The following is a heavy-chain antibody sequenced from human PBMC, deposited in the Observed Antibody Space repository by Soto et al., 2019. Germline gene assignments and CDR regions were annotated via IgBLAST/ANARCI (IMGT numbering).Heavy chain of an antibody. Sequence: SETLSLTCAVYGGSFSGYYWSWIRQPPGKGLEWIWEVNHSGSTNYNPSLKSRVTISVDTSKNQFSLKLSSVTAADTAVYYCARGRRTAVTIDYWGQGTLVT. CDR1: GGSFSGYY. D-gene: IGHD4-17*01. CDR2: VNHSGST. CDR3: ARGRRTAVTIDY. J-gene: IGHJ4*02. V-gene: IGHV4-34*01.